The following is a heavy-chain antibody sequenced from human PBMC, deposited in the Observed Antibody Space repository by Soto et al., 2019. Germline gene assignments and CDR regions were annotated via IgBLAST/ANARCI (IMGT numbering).Heavy chain of an antibody. CDR1: GLTFSNYA. V-gene: IGHV3-23*01. Sequence: GGSLRLSCVASGLTFSNYAMSWVRQAPGKGLEWVSAISANGQGIYYADSVRGRFTISRDNSKNTIFLHMDSLRAEDTAVYYCTKDRDYPRDQFHYWGQGTLVT. CDR2: ISANGQGI. J-gene: IGHJ4*02. CDR3: TKDRDYPRDQFHY. D-gene: IGHD3-10*01.